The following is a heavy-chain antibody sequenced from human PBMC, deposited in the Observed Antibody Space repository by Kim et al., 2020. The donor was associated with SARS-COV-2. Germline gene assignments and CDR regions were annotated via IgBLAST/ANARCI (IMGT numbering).Heavy chain of an antibody. CDR1: GGSISSYY. Sequence: SETLSLTCTVSGGSISSYYWSWIRQPPGKGLEWIGYIYYSGSTNYNPSLKSRVTISVDTSKNQFSLKLSSVTAADTAVYYCARERGGFWSGYYTGGGYYGMDVWGQGTTVTVSS. CDR3: ARERGGFWSGYYTGGGYYGMDV. J-gene: IGHJ6*02. D-gene: IGHD3-3*01. CDR2: IYYSGST. V-gene: IGHV4-59*01.